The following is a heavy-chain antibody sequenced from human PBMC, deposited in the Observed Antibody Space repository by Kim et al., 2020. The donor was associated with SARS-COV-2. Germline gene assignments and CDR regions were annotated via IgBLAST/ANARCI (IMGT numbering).Heavy chain of an antibody. Sequence: ASVKVSCKVSGYTFSDYYLHWVRQAPGQGLEWMGWIHPNSGDTTSAQKFQGRVAITRDTSISTAYMELTRLTTDDTAIYYCTREDYWGQGTLVTFSS. J-gene: IGHJ4*02. CDR1: GYTFSDYY. V-gene: IGHV1-2*02. CDR2: IHPNSGDT. CDR3: TREDY.